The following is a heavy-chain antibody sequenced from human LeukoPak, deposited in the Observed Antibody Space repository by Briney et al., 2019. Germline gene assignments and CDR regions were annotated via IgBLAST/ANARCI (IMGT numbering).Heavy chain of an antibody. Sequence: SETLSLTCTVSGYSISSGYYWGWIRQPPGKGLEWIGSIYHSGSTYYNPSLKSRVTISVDTSKNQFSLKLSSVTAADTAVYYCARGLLGYDILTGYYPSLYFDYWGQGTLVTVSS. V-gene: IGHV4-38-2*02. J-gene: IGHJ4*02. CDR1: GYSISSGYY. D-gene: IGHD3-9*01. CDR3: ARGLLGYDILTGYYPSLYFDY. CDR2: IYHSGST.